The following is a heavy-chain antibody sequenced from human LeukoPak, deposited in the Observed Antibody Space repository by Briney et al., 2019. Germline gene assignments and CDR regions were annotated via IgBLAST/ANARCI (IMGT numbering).Heavy chain of an antibody. V-gene: IGHV4-59*08. Sequence: PSETLSLTCTVSGGSISSYYCSWIRQPPGKGLEWIGYIYYSGSTNYNPSLKSRVTISVDTSKNQFSLKLSSVTAANTAVYYCAIHDGYNHRDWFDPWGQGTLVTVSS. CDR2: IYYSGST. J-gene: IGHJ5*02. CDR1: GGSISSYY. D-gene: IGHD5-24*01. CDR3: AIHDGYNHRDWFDP.